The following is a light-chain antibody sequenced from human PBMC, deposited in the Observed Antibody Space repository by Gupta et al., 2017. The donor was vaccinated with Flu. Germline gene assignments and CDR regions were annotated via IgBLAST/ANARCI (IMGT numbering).Light chain of an antibody. J-gene: IGKJ1*01. V-gene: IGKV1-8*01. CDR3: QQYYSYPRT. CDR2: AAS. Sequence: AIRMTQSPSSFSASTGDRVTITCRASQGISSYLAWYQQKPGKAPKLLIYAASTLQSGVPSRFSGSGSGTEFTLTISCLQSEDFATYYCQQYYSYPRTFGQGTXVEI. CDR1: QGISSY.